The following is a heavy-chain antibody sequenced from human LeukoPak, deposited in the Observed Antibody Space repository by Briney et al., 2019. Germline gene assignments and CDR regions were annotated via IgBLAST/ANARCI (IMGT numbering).Heavy chain of an antibody. CDR2: IYTSGST. V-gene: IGHV4-61*02. Sequence: SQTLSLTCTVSGGSISSGSYYWSWIRQPAGKGLEWIGRIYTSGSTNYNPSLKSRVTISVDTSKNQFSLKLSSVTAADTAVYYCARVGYYGSGSYYPGGYYYMDVWGKGTTVTISS. J-gene: IGHJ6*03. CDR3: ARVGYYGSGSYYPGGYYYMDV. CDR1: GGSISSGSYY. D-gene: IGHD3-10*01.